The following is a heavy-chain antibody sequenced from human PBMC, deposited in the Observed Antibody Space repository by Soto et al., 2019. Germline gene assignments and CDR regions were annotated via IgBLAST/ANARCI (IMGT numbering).Heavy chain of an antibody. CDR1: RYSFTSYW. Sequence: GESLKISCKGSRYSFTSYWITWVRQMPGKGLEWMGSIDPSDSYTNYSPSFQGHVTISADKSISTAYLQWSSLKASDTAMYICERFITYDSNDNAWFDPWCHGTLVTVSS. D-gene: IGHD3-22*01. J-gene: IGHJ5*02. CDR2: IDPSDSYT. V-gene: IGHV5-10-1*01. CDR3: ERFITYDSNDNAWFDP.